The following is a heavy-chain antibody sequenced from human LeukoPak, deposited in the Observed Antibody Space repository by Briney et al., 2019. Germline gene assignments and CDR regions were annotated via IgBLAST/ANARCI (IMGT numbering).Heavy chain of an antibody. CDR3: ARGGAARCSGGSCYSGY. V-gene: IGHV3-21*01. D-gene: IGHD2-15*01. CDR1: GFTFSSYS. CDR2: ISSSSSYI. J-gene: IGHJ4*02. Sequence: GGSLRLSCAASGFTFSSYSMNWVRQAPGKGLEWVSSISSSSSYIYYADSVKGRFTISRDNAKNSLYLQMNSLRAEDTAVYYCARGGAARCSGGSCYSGYWGQGTLVTVSS.